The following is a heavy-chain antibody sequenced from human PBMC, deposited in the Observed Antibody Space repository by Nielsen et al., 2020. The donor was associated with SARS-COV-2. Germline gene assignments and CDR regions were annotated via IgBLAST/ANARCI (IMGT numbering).Heavy chain of an antibody. CDR3: AKDQGGIAAAGTNYYYYYGMDV. CDR2: ISYDGSNK. V-gene: IGHV3-30*18. CDR1: GFTFSSYG. Sequence: GGSLRLSCAASGFTFSSYGMHWVRQAPGKGLEWVAVISYDGSNKYYADSVKGRFTISRDNSKNTLYLQMNSLRAEDTAEYYCAKDQGGIAAAGTNYYYYYGMDVWGQGTTVTVSS. J-gene: IGHJ6*02. D-gene: IGHD6-13*01.